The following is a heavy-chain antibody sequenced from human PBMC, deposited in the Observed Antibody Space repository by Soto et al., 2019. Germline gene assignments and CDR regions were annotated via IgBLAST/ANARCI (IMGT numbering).Heavy chain of an antibody. CDR1: GYTLTELS. Sequence: ASVKVSCKVSGYTLTELSMHWVRQAPGQGLEWMGWISAYNGNTNYAQKLQGRVTMTTDTSTSTAYMELRSLRSDDTAVYYCARDQSYGGAFDYWGQGTLVTVSS. V-gene: IGHV1-18*01. CDR3: ARDQSYGGAFDY. CDR2: ISAYNGNT. D-gene: IGHD2-21*01. J-gene: IGHJ4*02.